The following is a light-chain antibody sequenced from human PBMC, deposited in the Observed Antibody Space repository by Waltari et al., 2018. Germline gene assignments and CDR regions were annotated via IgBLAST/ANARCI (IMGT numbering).Light chain of an antibody. CDR3: LQHNSYPLT. CDR2: SAS. Sequence: DIQMTQSPSSLSASVEDRVTITCRASPDIRTDLGWYQQKPGKAPKRLIYSASGLHSGVPTRFRGSGSGTEFTLTISSLQPEDFATYYCLQHNSYPLTFGQGTKVEIK. V-gene: IGKV1-17*01. CDR1: PDIRTD. J-gene: IGKJ1*01.